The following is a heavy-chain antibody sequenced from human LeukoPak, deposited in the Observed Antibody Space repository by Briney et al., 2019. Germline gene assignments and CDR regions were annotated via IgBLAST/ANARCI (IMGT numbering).Heavy chain of an antibody. V-gene: IGHV4-39*01. Sequence: SEALSLTCTVSGGSISSYYWSWIRQPPGKGLEWIGSIFYRGSTYYNPSLKSRVTISVDTSKNQFSLKMSSVTAADTAVYYCARRGAFGVPLEFDYWGQGTLVTVSS. J-gene: IGHJ4*02. CDR1: GGSISSYY. CDR3: ARRGAFGVPLEFDY. D-gene: IGHD3-3*01. CDR2: IFYRGST.